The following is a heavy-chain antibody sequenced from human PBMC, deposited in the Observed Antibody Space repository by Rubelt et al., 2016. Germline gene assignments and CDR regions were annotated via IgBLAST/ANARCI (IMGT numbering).Heavy chain of an antibody. Sequence: LVQPGGSLRLSCAASGFTFRTYWMSWVRQAPGKGLEWVANIRQDGSDKYYVDSVKGRFTVSRDNAKNSLYLQMNSLRDDDTAVYYFVRLGDNSGYYDYWGQGTPVTVSS. J-gene: IGHJ4*02. CDR2: IRQDGSDK. CDR3: VRLGDNSGYYDY. CDR1: GFTFRTYW. D-gene: IGHD3-22*01. V-gene: IGHV3-7*03.